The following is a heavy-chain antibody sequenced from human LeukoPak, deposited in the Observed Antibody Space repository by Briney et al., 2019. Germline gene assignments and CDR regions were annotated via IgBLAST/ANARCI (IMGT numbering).Heavy chain of an antibody. CDR3: AREYQPTIHLLDY. CDR2: ISSSGSTI. J-gene: IGHJ4*02. V-gene: IGHV3-11*04. CDR1: GFTFSDYY. Sequence: GGSLRLSCAASGFTFSDYYMSWIRQAPGKGLEWVSYISSSGSTIYYADSVKGRLTISRDNAKNSLYLQMNSLRAEDTAVYYCAREYQPTIHLLDYWGQGTLVTVSS. D-gene: IGHD2-2*01.